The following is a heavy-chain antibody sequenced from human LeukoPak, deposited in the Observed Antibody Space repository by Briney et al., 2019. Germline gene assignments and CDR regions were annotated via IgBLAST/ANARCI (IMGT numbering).Heavy chain of an antibody. Sequence: PGGSLRLSCAASGFTFSSYSMNWVRQAPGKGLEWVSYISSSSSTIYYADSVKGRFTISRDNAKNSLYLQMNSLRAEDTAVYYCAKDPGSSSLEYFQHWGQGTLVTVSS. CDR1: GFTFSSYS. CDR2: ISSSSSTI. V-gene: IGHV3-48*04. CDR3: AKDPGSSSLEYFQH. D-gene: IGHD6-13*01. J-gene: IGHJ1*01.